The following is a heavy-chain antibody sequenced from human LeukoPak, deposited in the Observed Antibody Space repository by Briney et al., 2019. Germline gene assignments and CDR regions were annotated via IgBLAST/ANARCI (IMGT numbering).Heavy chain of an antibody. J-gene: IGHJ5*02. CDR3: ARLYQSSRFDP. CDR2: ISSSSSYI. CDR1: GFTFSSYS. D-gene: IGHD2-2*01. Sequence: GGSLRLSCAASGFTFSSYSMNWVRQAPGKGLEWASSISSSSSYIYYADSVKGRFTISRDNAKNSLHLQMNSLRAEDTAVYYCARLYQSSRFDPWGQGTLVTVSS. V-gene: IGHV3-21*01.